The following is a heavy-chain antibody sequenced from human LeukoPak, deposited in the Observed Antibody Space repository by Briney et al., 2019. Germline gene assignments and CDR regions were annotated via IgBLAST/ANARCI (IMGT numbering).Heavy chain of an antibody. CDR2: ISYDGSNK. CDR3: ARGQAYYYDSSGYYSDAFDI. CDR1: GFTFSSYA. V-gene: IGHV3-30-3*01. Sequence: PGRSLRLSCAASGFTFSSYAMHWVRQPPGKGLEWVAVISYDGSNKYYADSVKGRFTISRDNSKNTLYLQMNSLRAEDTAVYYCARGQAYYYDSSGYYSDAFDIWGQGTMVTVSS. J-gene: IGHJ3*02. D-gene: IGHD3-22*01.